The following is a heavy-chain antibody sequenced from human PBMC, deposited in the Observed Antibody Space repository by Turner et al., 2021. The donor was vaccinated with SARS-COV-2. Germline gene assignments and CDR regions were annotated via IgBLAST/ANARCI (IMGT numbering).Heavy chain of an antibody. J-gene: IGHJ5*02. CDR2: FDPEDGET. CDR3: ATGYQLRVNWFDP. Sequence: QVQLVQSGAEVKKPGVSVKVSCKISGYTLTELSMYWVRQAPGKGLEWIGGFDPEDGETIYAQNFQGRVTMTEDTSTDTAYMELSSLRSEDTAVYFCATGYQLRVNWFDPWGQGTLVTVSS. CDR1: GYTLTELS. V-gene: IGHV1-24*01. D-gene: IGHD2-2*01.